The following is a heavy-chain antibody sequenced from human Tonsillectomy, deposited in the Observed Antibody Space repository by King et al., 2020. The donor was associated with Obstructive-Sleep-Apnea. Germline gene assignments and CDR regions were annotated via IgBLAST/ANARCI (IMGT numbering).Heavy chain of an antibody. CDR2: IYTSGST. J-gene: IGHJ4*02. CDR1: VGSISNYY. V-gene: IGHV4-4*07. Sequence: QLQESGPGLVKPSETLSLTCTVSVGSISNYYWSWIRQPAGKGLEWVGRIYTSGSTNYNPSLKSRFTMSVDTSKNQFSLKLTSVTAAEPAVYYCARLQYYYDSSGYYHYFDYWGQGTLVTVSS. D-gene: IGHD3-22*01. CDR3: ARLQYYYDSSGYYHYFDY.